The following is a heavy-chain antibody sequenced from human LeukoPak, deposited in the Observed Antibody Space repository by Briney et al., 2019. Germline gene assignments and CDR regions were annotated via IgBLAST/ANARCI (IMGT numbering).Heavy chain of an antibody. CDR2: ISVGSDVI. J-gene: IGHJ4*02. Sequence: GGSLRLSCAVSGLTFSNSAMSWVRQAPGKGLEWVSAISVGSDVIYYADSVKGRFTISRDNAKNSLYLQMNSLRAEDTAVYYCANHLACGSTSCPPFDSWGQGTLVTVSS. CDR3: ANHLACGSTSCPPFDS. D-gene: IGHD2-2*01. V-gene: IGHV3-21*01. CDR1: GLTFSNSA.